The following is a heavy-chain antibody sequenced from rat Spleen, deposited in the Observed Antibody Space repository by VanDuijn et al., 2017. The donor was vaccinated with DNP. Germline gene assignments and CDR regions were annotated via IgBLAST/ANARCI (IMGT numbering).Heavy chain of an antibody. D-gene: IGHD1-4*01. J-gene: IGHJ2*01. V-gene: IGHV3-1*01. CDR1: GYSITSNY. Sequence: EVQLQESGPGLVKPSQSLSLTCSVTGYSITSNYWGWIRKFPGNKMEWMGYINYSGGTSYNPSLKSRISITRDTSKNQFFLQVNSVTTEDTATYYCASRPPPTRGPFDYWCQGVTVTVSS. CDR3: ASRPPPTRGPFDY. CDR2: INYSGGT.